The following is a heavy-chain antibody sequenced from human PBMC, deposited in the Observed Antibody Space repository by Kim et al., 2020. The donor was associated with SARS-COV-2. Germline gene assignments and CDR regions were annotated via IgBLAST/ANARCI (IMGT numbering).Heavy chain of an antibody. D-gene: IGHD4-17*01. CDR1: GFTFSSYS. Sequence: GGSLRLSCAASGFTFSSYSMNWVRQAPGKGLEWVSSISSSSSYIYYADSVKGRFTISRDNAKNSLYLQMNSLRAEDTAVYYCARGGVYGDYDIDYWGQGTLVTVSS. V-gene: IGHV3-21*01. J-gene: IGHJ4*02. CDR3: ARGGVYGDYDIDY. CDR2: ISSSSSYI.